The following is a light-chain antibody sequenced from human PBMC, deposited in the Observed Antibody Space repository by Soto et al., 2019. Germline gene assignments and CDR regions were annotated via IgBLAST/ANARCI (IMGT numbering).Light chain of an antibody. CDR2: EGS. CDR3: CSYAGSSTV. V-gene: IGLV2-23*01. J-gene: IGLJ1*01. CDR1: SSDVGSYNL. Sequence: QSALTQPASVSGSPGQSITISCTGTSSDVGSYNLVSWYQQHPGKAPKLMIYEGSKRPSGVSNRFPGSKSGNTASLTISGLQAEDEADYYCCSYAGSSTVFGTGTKLTVL.